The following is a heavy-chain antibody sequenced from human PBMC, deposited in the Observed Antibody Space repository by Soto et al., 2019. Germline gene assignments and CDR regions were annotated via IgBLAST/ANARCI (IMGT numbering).Heavy chain of an antibody. J-gene: IGHJ4*02. CDR1: RFKVSNYS. CDR2: ISATGGGT. CDR3: AKDRRAGGNSALYFDF. V-gene: IGHV3-23*01. D-gene: IGHD3-16*01. Sequence: LRHSIAPSRFKVSNYSMIWVRQAPWKGLEWVSLISATGGGTYYADSVKGRFTISRDNSHNTLYLQVHSLTAEDTAVYYCAKDRRAGGNSALYFDFWGQGAQVTVSS.